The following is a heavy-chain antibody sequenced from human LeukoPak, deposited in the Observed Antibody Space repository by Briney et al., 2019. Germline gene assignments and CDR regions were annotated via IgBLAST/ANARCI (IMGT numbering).Heavy chain of an antibody. Sequence: AASVKVSCKASGYTFTSHSISWVRQAPGQGLEWMGWISAYNGDTKYAQKLQGRVTMTTDTSTSTAYMELRSLRSDDTAVYYCATGPYYYDSSGYGTGSGFDPWGQGTLVTVSS. J-gene: IGHJ5*02. CDR2: ISAYNGDT. D-gene: IGHD3-22*01. CDR1: GYTFTSHS. V-gene: IGHV1-18*01. CDR3: ATGPYYYDSSGYGTGSGFDP.